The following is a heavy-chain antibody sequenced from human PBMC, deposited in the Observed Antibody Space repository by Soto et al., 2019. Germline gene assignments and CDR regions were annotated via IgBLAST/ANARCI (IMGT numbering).Heavy chain of an antibody. CDR3: STNRGVSRQQVLGGH. V-gene: IGHV4-39*01. CDR1: GESITNTDHC. J-gene: IGHJ4*02. Sequence: QLQLQQSGSGLVKPSETLSLTCSVSGESITNTDHCWGWVRQPPGKGLEWIGSLCYSGNGYYNPSLSGRVTVSLDSSKNQFSLELRGVTATDTAVYYGSTNRGVSRQQVLGGHWGQGILVTVSS. CDR2: LCYSGNG. D-gene: IGHD6-13*01.